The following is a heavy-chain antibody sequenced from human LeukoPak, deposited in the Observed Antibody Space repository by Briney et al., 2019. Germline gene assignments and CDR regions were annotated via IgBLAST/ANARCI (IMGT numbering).Heavy chain of an antibody. CDR2: MSHSGST. D-gene: IGHD3-22*01. CDR3: ARHHVYDSSGDGRYYFDY. Sequence: KSSETLSLTCAASGYSISSGYHWAWIRQPPGQGLEWIGSMSHSGSTYYNPSLKSRVTISVDTSKNQFSVKLSSVSTADTAVYYCARHHVYDSSGDGRYYFDYCGQGTLVTVSS. J-gene: IGHJ4*02. CDR1: GYSISSGYH. V-gene: IGHV4-38-2*01.